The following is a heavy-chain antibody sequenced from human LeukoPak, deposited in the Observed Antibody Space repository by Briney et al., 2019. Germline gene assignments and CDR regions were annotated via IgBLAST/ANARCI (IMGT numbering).Heavy chain of an antibody. J-gene: IGHJ4*02. CDR3: ANLAVAGNDY. D-gene: IGHD6-19*01. CDR1: GFTFSIHG. V-gene: IGHV3-23*01. Sequence: GGSLRLSCAASGFTFSIHGMNWVRQAPGKGLEWVSGISPGADITYYADSVKGRFTISRDNSKNTLYLQMNSLRAEDTAVYYCANLAVAGNDYWGQGTLVTVSS. CDR2: ISPGADIT.